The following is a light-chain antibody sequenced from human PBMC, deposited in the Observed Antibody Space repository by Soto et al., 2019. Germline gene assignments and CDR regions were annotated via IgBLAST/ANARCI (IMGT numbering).Light chain of an antibody. V-gene: IGLV1-40*01. CDR2: GNS. CDR1: SSNIGAGYD. J-gene: IGLJ1*01. CDR3: QSYDSRLSNYV. Sequence: QSVLTQPPSVSGAPGQRVTSSCTGSSSNIGAGYDVHWYQQLPGTAPKLLIYGNSNRPSGVPDRFSGSKSGTSASLAITGLQAEDEADYYCQSYDSRLSNYVFGTGTKLTVL.